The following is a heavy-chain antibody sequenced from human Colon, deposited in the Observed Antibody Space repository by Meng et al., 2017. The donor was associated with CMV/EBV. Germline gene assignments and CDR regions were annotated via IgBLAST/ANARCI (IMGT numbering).Heavy chain of an antibody. J-gene: IGHJ4*02. CDR3: TRGFPGGYYAVFSGY. CDR1: GDSMSGYY. V-gene: IGHV4-59*01. D-gene: IGHD2-2*01. Sequence: ETLSLTCTVSGDSMSGYYWTWIRQSPGKRLEWIGYVHYSGSTSYNPSLKSRVTMSIDTSKNQFFLNLNSVTAADTAVYYCTRGFPGGYYAVFSGYWGQGTLVTVSS. CDR2: VHYSGST.